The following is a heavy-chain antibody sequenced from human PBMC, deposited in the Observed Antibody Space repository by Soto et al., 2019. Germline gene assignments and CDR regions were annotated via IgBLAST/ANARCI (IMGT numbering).Heavy chain of an antibody. J-gene: IGHJ4*02. CDR2: IKSEMSGGTT. Sequence: GGSLRLSCAASGSTFNFAWMTWVRQAPGKGLEWVGRIKSEMSGGTTDYAAPVKDRFIISRDDSKDTLYLQMNSLKTEDTAVYYCASVRDPWSDALDSWGQGTPVTVSS. CDR3: ASVRDPWSDALDS. CDR1: GSTFNFAW. D-gene: IGHD1-26*01. V-gene: IGHV3-15*01.